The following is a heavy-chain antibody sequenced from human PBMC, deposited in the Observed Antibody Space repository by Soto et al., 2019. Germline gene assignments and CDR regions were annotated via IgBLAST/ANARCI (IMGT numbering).Heavy chain of an antibody. D-gene: IGHD1-20*01. J-gene: IGHJ6*02. CDR2: IYYSGST. CDR3: ARDRAKWKDYYYYGMDV. V-gene: IGHV4-30-4*01. CDR1: GGSISSGDGF. Sequence: QVQLQESGPGLVKPSQTLSLTCTVSGGSISSGDGFWTWIRQPPGKGLEWIGYIYYSGSTYYNPSLKSRLTMSVDTSKNQFSLKLSSVTAADTAVYYCARDRAKWKDYYYYGMDVWGQGTTVTVSS.